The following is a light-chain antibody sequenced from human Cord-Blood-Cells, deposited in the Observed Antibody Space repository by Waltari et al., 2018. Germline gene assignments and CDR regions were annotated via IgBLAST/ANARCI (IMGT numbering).Light chain of an antibody. J-gene: IGKJ1*01. V-gene: IGKV1-5*03. Sequence: DIQMTQSPFTLSASVGDRVTITCRASQSISSWLAWYQQKPGKAPKLLIYKASSLESVVPSRFSGSGSGTEFTLTISSLQPDDFATYYCQQYNSYSRTFGQGTKVEIK. CDR3: QQYNSYSRT. CDR1: QSISSW. CDR2: KAS.